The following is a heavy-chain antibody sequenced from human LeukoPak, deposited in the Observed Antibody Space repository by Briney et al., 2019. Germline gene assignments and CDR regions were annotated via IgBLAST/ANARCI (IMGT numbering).Heavy chain of an antibody. J-gene: IGHJ3*02. D-gene: IGHD1-26*01. CDR1: GGSFSGYY. CDR3: ARGKRVWETKSGAFDI. V-gene: IGHV4-34*01. Sequence: SETLSLTCSVYGGSFSGYYWSWIRQPPGKGLEWVGEINHSGSTNYNPSLKSRVTISVDPSKNQFSLKLSPVTAADTAVYYCARGKRVWETKSGAFDIWGQGTMVTVSS. CDR2: INHSGST.